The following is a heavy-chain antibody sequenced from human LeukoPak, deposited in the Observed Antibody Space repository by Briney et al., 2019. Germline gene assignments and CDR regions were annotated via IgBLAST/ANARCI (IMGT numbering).Heavy chain of an antibody. D-gene: IGHD1-14*01. V-gene: IGHV3-7*01. CDR2: INEDGNEK. CDR3: ATLSYRRFDY. CDR1: GLTFSRFW. J-gene: IGHJ4*02. Sequence: PGGSLRLSCAASGLTFSRFWMIWIRQAPGKGLEWVATINEDGNEKWYADSVKGRFAISRDNARNSQYLQMSSLRAEDTAVYYCATLSYRRFDYWGQGALVTVSS.